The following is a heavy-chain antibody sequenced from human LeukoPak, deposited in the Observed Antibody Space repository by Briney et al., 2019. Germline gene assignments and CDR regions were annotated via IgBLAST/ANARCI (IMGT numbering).Heavy chain of an antibody. D-gene: IGHD2-15*01. J-gene: IGHJ5*02. CDR1: GVSISSSDYY. CDR2: IYYGGST. CDR3: ARALGYCSGGSCTRGYNWFDP. V-gene: IGHV4-39*01. Sequence: PSETLSLTCTVSGVSISSSDYYWGWIRQPPGKGLEWIGSIYYGGSTYYNPSLKSRVTISVDTSMNQFSLKLSFVTTADTAVYYCARALGYCSGGSCTRGYNWFDPWGQETLVTVPS.